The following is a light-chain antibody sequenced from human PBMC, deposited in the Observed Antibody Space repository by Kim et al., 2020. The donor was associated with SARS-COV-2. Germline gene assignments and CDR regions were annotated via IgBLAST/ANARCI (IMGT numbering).Light chain of an antibody. CDR2: EVS. V-gene: IGLV2-8*01. J-gene: IGLJ3*02. CDR1: SSDVGGYNY. CDR3: SSYGNWV. Sequence: QSALTQPPSASGSPGQSVTISCTGTSSDVGGYNYVSWYQQHPGKAPKLMIYEVSKRPSGVPDRFSGSKSGNTASLTVSGLQAEDEADYYCSSYGNWVFGGGTQLTVL.